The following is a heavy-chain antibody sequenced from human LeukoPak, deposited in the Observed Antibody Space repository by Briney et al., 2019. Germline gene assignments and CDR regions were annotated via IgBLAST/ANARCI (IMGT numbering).Heavy chain of an antibody. Sequence: SVKVSCKASRGTFSSYAISWVRQAPGQGLEWMGRIIPIFGTANYAQKFQGRVTITTDESTSTAYMELSSLRSEDTAVYYCARARPTIWYAFDIWGQGTMVTVSS. CDR3: ARARPTIWYAFDI. CDR2: IIPIFGTA. J-gene: IGHJ3*02. CDR1: RGTFSSYA. V-gene: IGHV1-69*05. D-gene: IGHD3-3*01.